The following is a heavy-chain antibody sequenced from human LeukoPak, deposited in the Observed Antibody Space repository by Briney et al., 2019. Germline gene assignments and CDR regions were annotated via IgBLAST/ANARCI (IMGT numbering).Heavy chain of an antibody. D-gene: IGHD5-24*01. Sequence: PSETLSLTCAVYGGSFSGYYWSWVRQAPGKGLEWVANIKQDGSEKYYVDSVKGRFTISRDNAKNSLYLQMNSLRAEDTAVYYCASGTREVATISATGLFDYWGQGTLVTVSS. J-gene: IGHJ4*02. CDR2: IKQDGSEK. CDR1: GGSFSGYY. CDR3: ASGTREVATISATGLFDY. V-gene: IGHV3-7*01.